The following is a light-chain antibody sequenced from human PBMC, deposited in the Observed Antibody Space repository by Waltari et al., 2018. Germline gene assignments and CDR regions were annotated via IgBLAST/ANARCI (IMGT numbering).Light chain of an antibody. J-gene: IGKJ1*01. CDR1: EDIRSD. CDR3: LQSHNYPRT. CDR2: TTS. Sequence: IQMTQSPSSLSASVGDTVTIKCRATEDIRSDLNWYQQKPGKAPKLLISTTSKLENGDPSRFSGSGSHTDFTLAISSLQPEDFGTYYCLQSHNYPRTFGQGTKVEI. V-gene: IGKV1-6*02.